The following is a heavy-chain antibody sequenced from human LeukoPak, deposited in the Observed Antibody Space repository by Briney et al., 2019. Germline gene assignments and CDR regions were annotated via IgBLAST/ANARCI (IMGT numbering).Heavy chain of an antibody. CDR2: IYDSGST. J-gene: IGHJ4*02. V-gene: IGHV4-39*07. CDR3: ARNLGGSSWVFDY. CDR1: GGSIRSSYYY. Sequence: SETLSLTCTVSGGSIRSSYYYWGWIRQPPGKGLEWIGSIYDSGSTYYNPSLKSRVTISVDTSKNQFSLKLSSVTAADTAVYYCARNLGGSSWVFDYWGQGTLVTVSS. D-gene: IGHD6-13*01.